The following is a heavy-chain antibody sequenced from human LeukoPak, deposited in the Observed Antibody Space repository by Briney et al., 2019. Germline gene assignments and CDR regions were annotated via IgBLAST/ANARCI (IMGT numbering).Heavy chain of an antibody. J-gene: IGHJ4*02. CDR3: ARDPPYGSGSYSFPHFDH. V-gene: IGHV1-18*01. CDR1: GYTFTSYG. D-gene: IGHD3-10*01. CDR2: ISAYNGNT. Sequence: ASVKVSCKASGYTFTSYGISWVRQAPGQGLEWMGWISAYNGNTNYAQKLQGRVTMTTDTSTSTAYMELRSLRSDDTAVYYCARDPPYGSGSYSFPHFDHWGQGTLVTVSS.